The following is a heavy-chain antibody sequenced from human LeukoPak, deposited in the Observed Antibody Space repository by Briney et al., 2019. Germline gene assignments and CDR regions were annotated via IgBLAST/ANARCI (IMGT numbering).Heavy chain of an antibody. D-gene: IGHD6-19*01. V-gene: IGHV3-23*01. CDR3: AKDLRGSGWYYFDY. Sequence: GGSLRLSCAASGFTFSSYAMSWVRQDPGKGLEWVSAISGSGGSTYYADSVKGRFTISRDNSKNTLYLQMNSLRAEDTAVYYCAKDLRGSGWYYFDYWGQGTLVTVSS. J-gene: IGHJ4*02. CDR2: ISGSGGST. CDR1: GFTFSSYA.